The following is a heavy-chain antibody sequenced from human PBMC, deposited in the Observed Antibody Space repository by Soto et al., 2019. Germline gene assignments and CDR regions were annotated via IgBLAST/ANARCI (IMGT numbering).Heavy chain of an antibody. J-gene: IGHJ5*02. CDR1: GFTFSSYA. CDR2: LSGSGGTT. D-gene: IGHD6-13*01. V-gene: IGHV3-23*01. Sequence: PGGSLRLSCAASGFTFSSYAMSWVRQTPGKGLEWVSTLSGSGGTTYYADSVKGRFTISRDNSKNTLYLQMNSLRAEDTAVYYCARAESSSWYWYRDPWFDPWGQGTLVTVSS. CDR3: ARAESSSWYWYRDPWFDP.